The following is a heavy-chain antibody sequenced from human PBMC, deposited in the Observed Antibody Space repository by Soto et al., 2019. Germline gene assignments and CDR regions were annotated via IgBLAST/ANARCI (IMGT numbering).Heavy chain of an antibody. D-gene: IGHD2-2*01. Sequence: EGSLRLSCAASGFTFSNAWMSWVRQAPGKGLEWVGRIKSKTDGGTTDYAAPVKGRFTISRDDSKNTLYLQMNSLKTEDTAVYYCTTDPRDCSSTSCYAPYYYMDVWGKGTTVTVSS. V-gene: IGHV3-15*01. CDR2: IKSKTDGGTT. CDR3: TTDPRDCSSTSCYAPYYYMDV. J-gene: IGHJ6*03. CDR1: GFTFSNAW.